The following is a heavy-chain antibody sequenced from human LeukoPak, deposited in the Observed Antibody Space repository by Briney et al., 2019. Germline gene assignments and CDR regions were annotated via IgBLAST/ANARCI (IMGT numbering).Heavy chain of an antibody. CDR1: GVSISSSSYY. V-gene: IGHV4-39*01. CDR2: IHYSGST. Sequence: SETLSLTCTVSGVSISSSSYYWGWTRQPPGTGLEWIGSIHYSGSTYYNPSLKSRVTISVDTSKNQFSLKLSSVTAADTAVYYCANAYYYDSSGPDDAFDIWGQGTMVTVSS. J-gene: IGHJ3*02. D-gene: IGHD3-22*01. CDR3: ANAYYYDSSGPDDAFDI.